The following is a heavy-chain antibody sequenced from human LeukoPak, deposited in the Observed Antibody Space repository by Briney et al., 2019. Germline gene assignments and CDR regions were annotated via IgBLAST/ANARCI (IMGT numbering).Heavy chain of an antibody. Sequence: SETLSLTCAVYGGSFSGYYWRWIRQPPGKGLEWIGEINHSGSTNYNPSLKSRVTISVDTSKNQFSLKLSSVTAADTAVYYCAREGALYYYDSSGYYHPWGQGTLVTVSS. D-gene: IGHD3-22*01. V-gene: IGHV4-34*01. J-gene: IGHJ5*02. CDR3: AREGALYYYDSSGYYHP. CDR2: INHSGST. CDR1: GGSFSGYY.